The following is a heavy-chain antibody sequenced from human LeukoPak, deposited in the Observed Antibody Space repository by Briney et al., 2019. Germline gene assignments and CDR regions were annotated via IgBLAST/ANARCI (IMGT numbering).Heavy chain of an antibody. CDR1: GFTFSSYG. D-gene: IGHD6-19*01. J-gene: IGHJ4*02. CDR2: IWYDGSNK. V-gene: IGHV3-33*01. Sequence: GGSLRLSCAASGFTFSSYGMHWVRQAPGKGLEWVAVIWYDGSNKYYADSVKGRFTISRDNSKNTLYLQMNSLRAEDTAVYYCARGVVSTQYSSGWSLDYWGQGTLVTVSS. CDR3: ARGVVSTQYSSGWSLDY.